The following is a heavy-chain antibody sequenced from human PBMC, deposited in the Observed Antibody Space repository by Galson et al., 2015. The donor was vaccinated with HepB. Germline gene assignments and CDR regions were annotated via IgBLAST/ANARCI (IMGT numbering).Heavy chain of an antibody. J-gene: IGHJ6*02. V-gene: IGHV3-11*03. CDR1: GFTFSDYY. Sequence: SLRLSCAASGFTFSDYYMSWIRQAPGKGLEWVSYISSSGNYRNYADSVKGRFTISRDNAKNSLYLEMNSLRAEDTAVYYCAGVVYYDFWSGYGGGMDVWGQGTTVTVSS. D-gene: IGHD3-3*01. CDR2: ISSSGNYR. CDR3: AGVVYYDFWSGYGGGMDV.